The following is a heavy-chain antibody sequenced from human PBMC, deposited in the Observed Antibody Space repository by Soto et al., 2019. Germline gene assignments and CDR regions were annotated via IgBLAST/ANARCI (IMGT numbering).Heavy chain of an antibody. Sequence: PGESLKISCKGSGYSFTSYWIGWVRQMPGKGLEWMGIIHPGDSNIRYSPSVQGQVTISADKSISTAYLQWSSLKASDTAIYYCARRRSSSWPTYYYYGMDAWGQGTTVTVSS. CDR1: GYSFTSYW. CDR2: IHPGDSNI. V-gene: IGHV5-51*01. J-gene: IGHJ6*02. CDR3: ARRRSSSWPTYYYYGMDA. D-gene: IGHD6-6*01.